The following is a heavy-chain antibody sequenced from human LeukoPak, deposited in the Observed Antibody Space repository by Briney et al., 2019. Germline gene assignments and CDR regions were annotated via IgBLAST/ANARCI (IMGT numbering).Heavy chain of an antibody. CDR1: GFTVSSDY. Sequence: GGSLRLSCAASGFTVSSDYMSWVRQTPGKGLEWVSIIYGSGGTYYADSVKGRFTVSRDNSNNTLYLQMNSLRAEDTAVYYCARDQTSWYLGYWGQGTLVTVSS. J-gene: IGHJ4*02. D-gene: IGHD2-2*01. V-gene: IGHV3-66*01. CDR2: IYGSGGT. CDR3: ARDQTSWYLGY.